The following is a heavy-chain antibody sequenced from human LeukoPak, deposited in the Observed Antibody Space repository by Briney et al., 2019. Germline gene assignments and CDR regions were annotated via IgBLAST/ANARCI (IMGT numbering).Heavy chain of an antibody. CDR2: IYSGSST. CDR1: GFTVSSNY. V-gene: IGHV3-53*04. D-gene: IGHD3-10*01. CDR3: ARGGIPTGPYYYFYYMDV. Sequence: GGSLRLSCAASGFTVSSNYMSWVRQAPGKGLEWVSVIYSGSSTYYADSVKGRFTISRHNSRNTLYLQMNSLRGEDAAVYSCARGGIPTGPYYYFYYMDVRGKGTAVTVSS. J-gene: IGHJ6*03.